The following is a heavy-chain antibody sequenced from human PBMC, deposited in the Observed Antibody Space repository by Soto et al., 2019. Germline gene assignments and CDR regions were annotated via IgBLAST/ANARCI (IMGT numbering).Heavy chain of an antibody. CDR2: IYYSGST. V-gene: IGHV4-39*07. D-gene: IGHD6-6*01. Sequence: SETLSLTCTVSGGSISSSSYYWGWIRQPPGKGLEWIGSIYYSGSTYYNPSLKSRVTISVDTSKNRFSLKLSSVTAADTAVYYCARERPDGARLDPWGQGTLVTVSS. CDR1: GGSISSSSYY. J-gene: IGHJ5*02. CDR3: ARERPDGARLDP.